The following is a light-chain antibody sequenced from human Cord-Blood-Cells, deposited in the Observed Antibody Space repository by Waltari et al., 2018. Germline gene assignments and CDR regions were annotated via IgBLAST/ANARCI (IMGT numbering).Light chain of an antibody. CDR3: CSYAGSYIYYV. V-gene: IGLV2-11*01. CDR2: DVS. CDR1: SSDVGGSNT. Sequence: QSALTQPRSVSGSPGQSVPISCTGTSSDVGGSNTISWYQQHPGKAPKLMIYDVSKRPSGVPDRFSGSKSGNTASLTISGLQAEDEADYYCCSYAGSYIYYVCGTGTKVTVL. J-gene: IGLJ1*01.